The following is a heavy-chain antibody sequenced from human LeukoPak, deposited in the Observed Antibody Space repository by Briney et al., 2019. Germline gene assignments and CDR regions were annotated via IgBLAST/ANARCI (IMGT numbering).Heavy chain of an antibody. CDR2: IIPILGIA. D-gene: IGHD2-2*01. CDR1: GGTFSSYA. CDR3: ARGVSDIVVVPAAIRRGSKTLFDY. V-gene: IGHV1-69*04. Sequence: SVKVSCKASGGTFSSYAISWVRQAPGQGLEWMGRIIPILGIANYAQKFQGRVTITADKSTSTAYMELSSLRSEDTAVYYCARGVSDIVVVPAAIRRGSKTLFDYWGQGTLVTVSS. J-gene: IGHJ4*02.